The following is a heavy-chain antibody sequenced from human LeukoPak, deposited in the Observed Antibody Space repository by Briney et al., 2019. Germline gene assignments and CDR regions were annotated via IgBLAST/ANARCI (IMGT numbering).Heavy chain of an antibody. CDR2: IYTSGST. J-gene: IGHJ6*03. D-gene: IGHD2-15*01. V-gene: IGHV4-4*07. Sequence: SETLSLTCTVSGGSISSYYWSWIRQPAGKGLEWIGRIYTSGSTNYNPSLKSRVTMSVDTSKNQFSLKLSSVTAADTAVYYCARLRAVLLLVYYYYMDVWDKGTTVTVSS. CDR3: ARLRAVLLLVYYYYMDV. CDR1: GGSISSYY.